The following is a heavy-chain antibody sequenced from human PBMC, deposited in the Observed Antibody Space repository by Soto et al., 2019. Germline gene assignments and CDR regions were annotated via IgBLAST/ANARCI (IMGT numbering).Heavy chain of an antibody. D-gene: IGHD6-13*01. J-gene: IGHJ4*02. V-gene: IGHV1-18*01. CDR1: GYTFTKYG. Sequence: QVQLVQSAAEVKNPGASVKVSCKASGYTFTKYGIGWMRQAPGQGLEWMGWISGYNGNTNYAQNLQGRVTMTTDTSTSTGYMELRGLRSDDTAVYYCAREVASAGGEYDYWGQGTLVTVSS. CDR3: AREVASAGGEYDY. CDR2: ISGYNGNT.